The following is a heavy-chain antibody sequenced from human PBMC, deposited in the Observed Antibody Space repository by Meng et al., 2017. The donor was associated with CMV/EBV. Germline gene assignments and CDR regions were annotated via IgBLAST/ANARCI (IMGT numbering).Heavy chain of an antibody. J-gene: IGHJ5*02. CDR1: GFTFSSYW. CDR3: AKDGGGVITIFGVANPTGGFDP. D-gene: IGHD3-3*01. V-gene: IGHV3-74*01. Sequence: GESLKISCAASGFTFSSYWMHWVRQAPGKGLVWVSRINSDGSSTSYADSVKGRFTISRDNSKNTLYLQMNSLRAEDTAVYYCAKDGGGVITIFGVANPTGGFDPWGQGTLVTVSS. CDR2: INSDGSST.